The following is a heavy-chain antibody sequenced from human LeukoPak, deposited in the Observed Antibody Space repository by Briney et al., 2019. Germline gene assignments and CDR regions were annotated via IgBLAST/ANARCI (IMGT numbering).Heavy chain of an antibody. CDR2: INHSGST. D-gene: IGHD3-22*01. Sequence: SETLSLTCAVYGGSFSGYYWSWIRQPPGKGLEWIGEINHSGSTNYNPSLKSRVTISVDTSKNQFSLKLSSVTAADTAVYYCARGTDYYDSSGYLDYWGQGTLVTVSS. CDR1: GGSFSGYY. J-gene: IGHJ4*02. CDR3: ARGTDYYDSSGYLDY. V-gene: IGHV4-34*01.